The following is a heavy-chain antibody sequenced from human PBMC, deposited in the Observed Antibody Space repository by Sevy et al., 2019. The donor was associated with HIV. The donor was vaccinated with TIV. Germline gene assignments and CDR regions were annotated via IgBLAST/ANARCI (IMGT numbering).Heavy chain of an antibody. Sequence: SETLSLTCTVSGDSITSYYWNWIRQPPGKGLEGIGYIHYRGSTNYNPSLKSRVSIPVDTSKNQFSLRLSSVTAADTAVYYCAKGIAVAGPFDYWGQGNLVTVSS. CDR1: GDSITSYY. CDR2: IHYRGST. J-gene: IGHJ4*02. CDR3: AKGIAVAGPFDY. D-gene: IGHD6-19*01. V-gene: IGHV4-59*01.